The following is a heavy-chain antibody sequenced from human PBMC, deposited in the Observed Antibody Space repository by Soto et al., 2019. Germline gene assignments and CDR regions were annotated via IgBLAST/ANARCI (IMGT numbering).Heavy chain of an antibody. Sequence: GGSLRLPCAASGFTFSSYAMSWVRQAPGKGLEWVSAISGSGVSTYYADSVKGRFTISRDNSKNTLYLQMNSLRAEDTAVYYCAKSPGMYYYDSSGYYHYDYWGQG. J-gene: IGHJ4*02. V-gene: IGHV3-23*01. CDR2: ISGSGVST. D-gene: IGHD3-22*01. CDR1: GFTFSSYA. CDR3: AKSPGMYYYDSSGYYHYDY.